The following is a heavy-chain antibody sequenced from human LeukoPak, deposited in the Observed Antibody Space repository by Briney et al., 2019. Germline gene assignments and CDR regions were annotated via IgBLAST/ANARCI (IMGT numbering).Heavy chain of an antibody. CDR2: TRNKANSYTT. CDR3: ARERGSSGYYYVEVFDY. Sequence: GGSLRLSCAASGFTFSDHYMDWVRQAPGKGLEWVGRTRNKANSYTTEYAASVKGRFTISRDDSKNSLYLQMNSLKTEDTAVYYCARERGSSGYYYVEVFDYWGQGTLVTVSS. D-gene: IGHD3-22*01. CDR1: GFTFSDHY. V-gene: IGHV3-72*01. J-gene: IGHJ4*02.